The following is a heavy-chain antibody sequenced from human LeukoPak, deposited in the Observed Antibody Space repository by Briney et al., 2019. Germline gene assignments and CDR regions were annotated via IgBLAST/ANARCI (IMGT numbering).Heavy chain of an antibody. V-gene: IGHV3-23*01. Sequence: GGSLRLSCAASGFTFATYAMSWVRQAPGKGLEWVSTISGSGGSTYYADSVKGRFTISRDNSKNTLYLQMNSLRAEDTAVYYCAKEFRIRPNDYWGQGTLVTVSS. J-gene: IGHJ4*02. D-gene: IGHD1-14*01. CDR2: ISGSGGST. CDR1: GFTFATYA. CDR3: AKEFRIRPNDY.